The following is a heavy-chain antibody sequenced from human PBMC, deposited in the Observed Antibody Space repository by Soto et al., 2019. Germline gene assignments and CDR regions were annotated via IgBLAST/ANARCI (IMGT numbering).Heavy chain of an antibody. CDR3: ARDAFYYDGPSGIYYFDY. Sequence: QVQLVQSGAEVKKPGSSVKVSCKASGGTFNNYAISWVRQAPGQRLEWMGGIIPIFATANYAQKFQGRLTITADEYTSSAYMELSSLTSDDTAVYYCARDAFYYDGPSGIYYFDYWGQGTPVTVSS. CDR1: GGTFNNYA. V-gene: IGHV1-69*12. CDR2: IIPIFATA. J-gene: IGHJ4*02. D-gene: IGHD3-22*01.